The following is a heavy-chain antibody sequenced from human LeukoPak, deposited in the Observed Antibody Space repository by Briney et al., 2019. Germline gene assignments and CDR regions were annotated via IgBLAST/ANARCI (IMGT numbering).Heavy chain of an antibody. D-gene: IGHD6-19*01. CDR2: ITSSSRYI. CDR3: ARDPTMYSSGWDIDY. V-gene: IGHV3-21*01. J-gene: IGHJ4*02. Sequence: GGPLRLSCAASGLTFTSYSMHWVRQAPGKGLEWVSSITSSSRYIFYADSVKGRFTISRDNAENSLYLQMNSLRAEDTAVYYCARDPTMYSSGWDIDYWGQGTLVTVSS. CDR1: GLTFTSYS.